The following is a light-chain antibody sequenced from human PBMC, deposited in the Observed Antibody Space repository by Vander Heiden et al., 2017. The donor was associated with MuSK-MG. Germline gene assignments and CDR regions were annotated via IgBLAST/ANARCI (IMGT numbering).Light chain of an antibody. CDR1: QSVLYSSNNKNY. V-gene: IGKV4-1*01. CDR3: QQDDNTPIT. J-gene: IGKJ5*01. Sequence: DIVMTQSPDSLAVSLGERATINCKSSQSVLYSSNNKNYLAWYQQKPGQPPKLLIYWASTRESGVPDRFSGSGSGTDFSLTISSLQAEDVAVYSCQQDDNTPITFGQGTRLEIK. CDR2: WAS.